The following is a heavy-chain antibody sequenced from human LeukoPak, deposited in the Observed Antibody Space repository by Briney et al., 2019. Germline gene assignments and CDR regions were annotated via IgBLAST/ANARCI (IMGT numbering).Heavy chain of an antibody. CDR1: GFTFSSYG. Sequence: GGSLRLSCAASGFTFSSYGMSWVRQAPGKGLEWVSYISSSGSTIYYADSVKGRFTISRDNAKNSLYLQMDSLSAEDTAFYYCAKNLGSGWYFPFDYWGQGTLVTVSS. CDR3: AKNLGSGWYFPFDY. D-gene: IGHD6-19*01. V-gene: IGHV3-48*04. CDR2: ISSSGSTI. J-gene: IGHJ4*02.